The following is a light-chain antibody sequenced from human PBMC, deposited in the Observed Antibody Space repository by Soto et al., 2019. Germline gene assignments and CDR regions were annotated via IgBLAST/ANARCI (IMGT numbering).Light chain of an antibody. J-gene: IGKJ3*01. CDR1: QSVSSTN. Sequence: EIVLTQSPGTLSLSPGERATLSCRASQSVSSTNLAWYQQKPGQAPRLLIYGTSTRATGIPDRFSGSGSGTDFTLTISRLEPEDFAVYYCQQYETSPREFTFGPGTKVDIK. V-gene: IGKV3-20*01. CDR2: GTS. CDR3: QQYETSPREFT.